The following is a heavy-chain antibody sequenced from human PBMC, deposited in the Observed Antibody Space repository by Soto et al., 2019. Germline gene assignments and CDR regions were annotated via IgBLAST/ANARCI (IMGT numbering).Heavy chain of an antibody. D-gene: IGHD6-19*01. CDR3: VVSTGWWAFLY. V-gene: IGHV1-3*04. CDR2: IKTATGHA. J-gene: IGHJ1*01. CDR1: GYTFTTYA. Sequence: QVQLVQSGGEVQRPGASVKVSCQASGYTFTTYAMHWVRQAPGQRLEWMGWIKTATGHAKYSQKFQDRVTMTRDTAASTGQMEFSSLRSEDTAVYFCVVSTGWWAFLYWGQGSLVTVAS.